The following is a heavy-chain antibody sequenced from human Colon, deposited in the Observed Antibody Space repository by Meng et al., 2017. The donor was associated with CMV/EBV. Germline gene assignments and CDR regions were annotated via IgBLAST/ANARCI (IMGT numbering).Heavy chain of an antibody. D-gene: IGHD4-11*01. J-gene: IGHJ6*02. CDR2: INPSGGST. CDR1: GYTFTSYY. V-gene: IGHV1-46*01. CDR3: ATYRGFHSHSNDYFYPLDV. Sequence: ASVKVSCQASGYTFTSYYMHWVRQAPGQGLEWVGIINPSGGSTSYAQRFQGRVTMTRDTSTSTVYMELSSLTSEDTAVYYCATYRGFHSHSNDYFYPLDVWGQGTTVTVSS.